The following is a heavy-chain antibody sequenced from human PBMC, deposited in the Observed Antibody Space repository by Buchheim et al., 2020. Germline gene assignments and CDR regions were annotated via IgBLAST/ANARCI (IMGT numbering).Heavy chain of an antibody. CDR1: GFTFSTCA. CDR3: AKYRVFNSGSALDY. CDR2: SVFSGGNT. Sequence: EVQLSESGGGVVQPGGSLRLSCAASGFTFSTCAMAWVRQAPGKGLEWVSSVFSGGNTYYIDSVKGRFTISRDNSRNTLYLQMNSLRAEDTAVYYCAKYRVFNSGSALDYWGQGTL. D-gene: IGHD1-26*01. J-gene: IGHJ4*02. V-gene: IGHV3-23*05.